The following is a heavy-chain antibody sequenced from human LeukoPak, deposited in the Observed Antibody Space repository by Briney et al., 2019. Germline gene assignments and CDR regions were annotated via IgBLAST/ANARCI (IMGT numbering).Heavy chain of an antibody. CDR2: IYTSGST. CDR1: GGSISSGSYY. D-gene: IGHD5-18*01. V-gene: IGHV4-61*02. CDR3: ARDLGRGYSYGINWFDP. Sequence: SETLSLTCTVSGGSISSGSYYWSWIRQPAGKGLEWIGRIYTSGSTNYNPSLKSRVTISVDTSKSQFSLKLSSVTAADTAVYYCARDLGRGYSYGINWFDPWGQGTLVTVSS. J-gene: IGHJ5*02.